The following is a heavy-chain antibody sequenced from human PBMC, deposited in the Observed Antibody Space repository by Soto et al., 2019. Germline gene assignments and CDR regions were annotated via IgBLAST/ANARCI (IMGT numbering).Heavy chain of an antibody. V-gene: IGHV1-3*01. CDR1: GYTFTSYA. CDR3: ARAYYYDSSGYQPIFDY. J-gene: IGHJ4*02. CDR2: INAGNGNT. Sequence: QVQLVQSGAEVKKPGASVKVSCKASGYTFTSYAMHWVRQAPGQRLEWMGWINAGNGNTKYSQKFQGRVTITRDTSASTAYMELSSLRSEDTAVYYCARAYYYDSSGYQPIFDYWGQGTLVTVSS. D-gene: IGHD3-22*01.